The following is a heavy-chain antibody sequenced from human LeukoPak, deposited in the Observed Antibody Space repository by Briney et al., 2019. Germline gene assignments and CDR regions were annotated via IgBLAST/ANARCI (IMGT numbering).Heavy chain of an antibody. J-gene: IGHJ4*02. CDR1: GFTFADYS. CDR2: ISSSSSSI. Sequence: GGSLRLSCAASGFTFADYSMNWVRQAPGKGLEWLSYISSSSSSIYYADSVKGRFTISRDNAKNSLYLQMNSLRAEDTAVYYCARERGFGDGYNGRFAYWGQGTLVTAAS. D-gene: IGHD5-24*01. V-gene: IGHV3-48*04. CDR3: ARERGFGDGYNGRFAY.